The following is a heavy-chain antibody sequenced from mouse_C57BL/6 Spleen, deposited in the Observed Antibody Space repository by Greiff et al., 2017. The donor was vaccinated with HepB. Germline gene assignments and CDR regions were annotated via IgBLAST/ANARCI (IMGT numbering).Heavy chain of an antibody. V-gene: IGHV1-26*01. CDR3: ARSYYGSSYGAMDY. CDR1: GYTFTDYY. Sequence: VQLKQSGPELVKPGASVKISCKASGYTFTDYYMNWVKQSHGKSLEWIGDINPNNGGTSYNQKFKGKATLTVDKSSSTAYMELRSLTSEDSAVYYCARSYYGSSYGAMDYWGQGTSVTVSS. CDR2: INPNNGGT. D-gene: IGHD1-1*01. J-gene: IGHJ4*01.